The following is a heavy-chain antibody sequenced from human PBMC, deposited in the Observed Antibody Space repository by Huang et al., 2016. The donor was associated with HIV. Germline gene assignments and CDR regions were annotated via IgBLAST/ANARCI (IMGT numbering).Heavy chain of an antibody. Sequence: QVQLQQWGAGLLKPSETRSLTCAVYGGSFSGYSWSWIRQPPGKGREGIGEINQSGSTKYNPSLKSRVTISVDTSKNQFSLNLRSVTAADTAVYYCARTGGGKLDYWGQGTLVTVSS. V-gene: IGHV4-34*01. CDR2: INQSGST. CDR3: ARTGGGKLDY. J-gene: IGHJ4*02. D-gene: IGHD2-15*01. CDR1: GGSFSGYS.